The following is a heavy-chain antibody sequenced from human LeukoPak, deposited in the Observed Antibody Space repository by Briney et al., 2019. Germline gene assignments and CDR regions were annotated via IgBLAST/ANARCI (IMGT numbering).Heavy chain of an antibody. V-gene: IGHV6-1*01. CDR3: ARDRAAAGTINWLDP. CDR2: TYYRSKWYN. CDR1: GDSVSSNNAT. D-gene: IGHD6-13*01. J-gene: IGHJ5*02. Sequence: SQTLSLTCAISGDSVSSNNATWNWIRQSPSRGLEWLGRTYYRSKWYNDYAVSVQSRITVNPDTSKNQFSLQLNSVTPEDTAVYYCARDRAAAGTINWLDPWGQGTLVTVSS.